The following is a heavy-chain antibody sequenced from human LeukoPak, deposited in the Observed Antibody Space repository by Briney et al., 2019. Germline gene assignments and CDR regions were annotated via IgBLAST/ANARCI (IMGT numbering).Heavy chain of an antibody. V-gene: IGHV3-7*01. J-gene: IGHJ5*02. CDR1: GFTFSNYW. CDR3: ARAGGSNYGLRNNWFDP. D-gene: IGHD4-11*01. Sequence: GGSLRLSCEGPGFTFSNYWMGWVRQAPGKGLQWVANIKTDGSEKYYVDSVKGRFTISRDNAKNSLYLQMNSLRAEDTAVYYCARAGGSNYGLRNNWFDPWGQGTLVTVSS. CDR2: IKTDGSEK.